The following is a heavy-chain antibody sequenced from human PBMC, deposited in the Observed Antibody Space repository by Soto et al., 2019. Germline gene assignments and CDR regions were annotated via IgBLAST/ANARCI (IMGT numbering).Heavy chain of an antibody. Sequence: QVHLVQSGAEVRKPGASVKVSCKASGYTFTTFHLHWVRLAPGQVLEWMGWINPDSGGSEYGQKFQGRVTRTRDTSMTTADMELSSLTSDDSAIDFCARVRYGDFAFQYWGQGTPVSVSS. J-gene: IGHJ4*02. CDR3: ARVRYGDFAFQY. D-gene: IGHD4-17*01. V-gene: IGHV1-2*02. CDR2: INPDSGGS. CDR1: GYTFTTFH.